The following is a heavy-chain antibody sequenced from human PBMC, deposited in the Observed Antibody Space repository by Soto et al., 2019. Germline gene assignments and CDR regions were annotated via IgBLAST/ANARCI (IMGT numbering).Heavy chain of an antibody. CDR1: GFTFSSYA. D-gene: IGHD2-2*01. CDR2: ISGSGGST. CDR3: AKRYEALANAFDI. V-gene: IGHV3-23*01. Sequence: EVQLLASGGGLVQPGGSLRLYCAASGFTFSSYAMSWVRQAPGKGLEWVSAISGSGGSTYYADSVKGRFTMSRGKSKNTLHLQINKMRGEDTAVDDVAKRYEALANAFDIWGQGTMVTVSS. J-gene: IGHJ3*02.